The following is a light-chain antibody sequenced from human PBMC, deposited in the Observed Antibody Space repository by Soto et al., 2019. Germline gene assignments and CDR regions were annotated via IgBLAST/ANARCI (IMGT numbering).Light chain of an antibody. CDR2: DAS. V-gene: IGKV3-15*01. CDR3: QQYGSSSWT. Sequence: DIVMTQSPGTLSVSPGERATLFCRASQSVRSSLAWYQQKPGQAPRLFIYDASTRATGIPARFSGSGSGTEFTLTISSLQSEDFAVYYCQQYGSSSWTFGQGTKVDIK. CDR1: QSVRSS. J-gene: IGKJ1*01.